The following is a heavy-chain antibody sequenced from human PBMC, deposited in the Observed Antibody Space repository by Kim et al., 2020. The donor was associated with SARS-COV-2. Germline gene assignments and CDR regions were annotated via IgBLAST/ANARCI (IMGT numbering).Heavy chain of an antibody. CDR3: ARDHREWLQYTAHWYFDL. Sequence: SETLSLTCTVSGGSISSYYWSWIRQPPGKGLEWIGYIYYSGSTNYNPSLKSRVTISVDTSKNQFSLKLSRVTAADTAVYYCARDHREWLQYTAHWYFDLWGRGTLVTVSS. CDR1: GGSISSYY. CDR2: IYYSGST. J-gene: IGHJ2*01. V-gene: IGHV4-59*01. D-gene: IGHD3-3*01.